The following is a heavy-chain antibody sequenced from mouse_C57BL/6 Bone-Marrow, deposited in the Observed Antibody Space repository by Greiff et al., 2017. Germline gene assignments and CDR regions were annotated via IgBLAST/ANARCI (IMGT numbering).Heavy chain of an antibody. CDR2: IDPSDSYT. Sequence: QVQLQQSGAELVMPGASVKLSCKASGYTFTSYWMHWVKQRPGQGLAWIGEIDPSDSYTNYNQKFKGKSTLTVDKSSSTAYMQLSSLTSEDSAVYYCARDYDYDGGDYFDYWGQGTTLTVSS. J-gene: IGHJ2*01. CDR1: GYTFTSYW. V-gene: IGHV1-69*01. CDR3: ARDYDYDGGDYFDY. D-gene: IGHD2-4*01.